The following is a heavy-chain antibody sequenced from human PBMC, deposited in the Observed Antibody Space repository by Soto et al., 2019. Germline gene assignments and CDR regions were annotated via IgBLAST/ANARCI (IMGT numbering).Heavy chain of an antibody. J-gene: IGHJ6*02. V-gene: IGHV3-30*18. CDR3: AKDFKMSVGHYASLNYFYGMVV. CDR2: ISYDGILK. Sequence: QVHLVESGGGVVQPGRSLRLSCEASGFTFSAFGMHWVRQAPGKGLEWVAIISYDGILKYYADSVKGRFTISRDTSKSALYMQRNSLRTEDTAVYYCAKDFKMSVGHYASLNYFYGMVVWGQGATVTVSS. D-gene: IGHD3-3*01. CDR1: GFTFSAFG.